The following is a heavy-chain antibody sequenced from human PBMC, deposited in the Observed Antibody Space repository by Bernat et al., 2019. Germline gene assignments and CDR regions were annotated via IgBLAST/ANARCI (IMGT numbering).Heavy chain of an antibody. J-gene: IGHJ4*02. D-gene: IGHD2-2*01. CDR3: AKGIVVVPAANVELFDY. V-gene: IGHV3-53*01. Sequence: EVQLVESGGGLIQPGGSLRLSCAASGFTVSSNYMSWVRQAPGKGLEWVSVIYSGGSTYYADSVKGRFTIARDNSKNSLYLQMNSLRTEDTALYYCAKGIVVVPAANVELFDYWGQGTLVTVSS. CDR2: IYSGGST. CDR1: GFTVSSNY.